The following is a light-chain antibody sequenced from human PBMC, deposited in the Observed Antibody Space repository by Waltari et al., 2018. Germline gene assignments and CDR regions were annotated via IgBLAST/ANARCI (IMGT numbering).Light chain of an antibody. CDR1: SSDFRNYNL. V-gene: IGLV2-23*01. CDR2: EDI. CDR3: CSYAGVSTWV. J-gene: IGLJ3*02. Sequence: QSALTQPASVSGSPGQSITISCTGISSDFRNYNLVSWYQHHPGEAPKPIIYEDIKRPAGVSNRFSGSKSGDTASLTIAGLQAEDESDYYCCSYAGVSTWVFGGGTKVTVL.